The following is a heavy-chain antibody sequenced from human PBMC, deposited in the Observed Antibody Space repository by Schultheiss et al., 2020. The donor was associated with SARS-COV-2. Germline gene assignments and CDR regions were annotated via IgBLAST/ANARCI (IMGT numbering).Heavy chain of an antibody. V-gene: IGHV3-48*02. Sequence: GGSLRLSCAASGFTFSSNSMNWVRQAPGKGLEWVSYTSSGSSTIYYADSVKGRFTISRDNARNSLYLQLNSLRDEDTAVYYCARAETFWSGYYLFDDWGQGTLVTVSS. CDR1: GFTFSSNS. CDR2: TSSGSSTI. D-gene: IGHD3-3*01. CDR3: ARAETFWSGYYLFDD. J-gene: IGHJ4*02.